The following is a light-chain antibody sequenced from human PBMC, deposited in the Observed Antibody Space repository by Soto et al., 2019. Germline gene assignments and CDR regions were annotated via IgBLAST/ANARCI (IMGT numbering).Light chain of an antibody. CDR3: QQYDSYPLT. V-gene: IGKV1-8*01. Sequence: AIRMTQSPSSFSASTGDRVTITCRASQGISSHLAWYQVKPVKAPRLMIYPASSMESGVPSTFRGSGSGTEFTLTISALQSYDSAVYYGQQYDSYPLTFGGGTKMESK. J-gene: IGKJ4*01. CDR2: PAS. CDR1: QGISSH.